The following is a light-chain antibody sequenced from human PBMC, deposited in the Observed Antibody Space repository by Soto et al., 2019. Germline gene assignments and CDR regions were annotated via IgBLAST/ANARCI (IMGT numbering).Light chain of an antibody. V-gene: IGKV1-27*01. CDR1: QDIGNF. Sequence: IQMTQSPSSLSASVGDTVTITCRASQDIGNFLAWYQQKPGKVPKLLIYAASTLQSGVPSRFIGSGSGTDFTLTISSLQPEDVATYYCQKCKVAPFTFGGGTKVDIK. J-gene: IGKJ4*01. CDR2: AAS. CDR3: QKCKVAPFT.